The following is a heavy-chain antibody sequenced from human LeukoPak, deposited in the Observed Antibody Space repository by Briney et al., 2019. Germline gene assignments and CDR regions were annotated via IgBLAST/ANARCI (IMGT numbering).Heavy chain of an antibody. D-gene: IGHD3-22*01. CDR3: ARVVGIPYYYDSSGYLKYYFDY. Sequence: GASVKVSCKASGYTFTGYYMHWVRQAPGQGLEWMGRINPNSGGTNYAQKFQGRVTMTRDTSISTAYMELSRLRSDDTAVYYCARVVGIPYYYDSSGYLKYYFDYWGQGTLVTVSS. CDR2: INPNSGGT. V-gene: IGHV1-2*06. CDR1: GYTFTGYY. J-gene: IGHJ4*02.